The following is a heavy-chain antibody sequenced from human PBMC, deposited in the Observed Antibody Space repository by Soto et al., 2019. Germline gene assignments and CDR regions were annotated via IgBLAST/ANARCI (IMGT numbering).Heavy chain of an antibody. Sequence: GGSLRLSCAASGFTFSSYAMHWVRQAPGKGLEWVAVISYDGSNKYYADSVKGRFTISRDNSKNTLYLQMNSLRAEDTAVYYCAKGDDSSGYPTIDYWGQGTLVTVSS. V-gene: IGHV3-30-3*01. CDR3: AKGDDSSGYPTIDY. J-gene: IGHJ4*02. CDR1: GFTFSSYA. CDR2: ISYDGSNK. D-gene: IGHD3-22*01.